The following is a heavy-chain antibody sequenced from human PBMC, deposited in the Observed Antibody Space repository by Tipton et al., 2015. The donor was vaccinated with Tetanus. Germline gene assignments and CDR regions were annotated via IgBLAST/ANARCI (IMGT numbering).Heavy chain of an antibody. Sequence: PRLSCAASGFTLGNYAMSWVRQAPGKGLEWVSSIRNRGDATYYADSVKGRFTISRDSSESTLYLQMNSLRPEDTAVYFCAKDYSSSSWTWSRRYFDLWGRGTLVAVSS. CDR2: IRNRGDAT. CDR3: AKDYSSSSWTWSRRYFDL. D-gene: IGHD6-6*01. V-gene: IGHV3-23*01. J-gene: IGHJ2*01. CDR1: GFTLGNYA.